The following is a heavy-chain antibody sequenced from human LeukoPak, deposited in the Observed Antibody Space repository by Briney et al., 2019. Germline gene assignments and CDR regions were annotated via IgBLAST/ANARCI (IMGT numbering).Heavy chain of an antibody. D-gene: IGHD6-19*01. CDR1: GFTFSSYG. J-gene: IGHJ3*02. CDR2: ISYDGSNK. CDR3: AKDSAVAGYLQYAFDI. Sequence: GGSLRLSCAASGFTFSSYGMHWVRQAPGKGLEWVAVISYDGSNKYYADSVKGRFTISRDDSKNTLYLQMNSLRAEDTAVYYCAKDSAVAGYLQYAFDIWGQGTMVTVSS. V-gene: IGHV3-30*18.